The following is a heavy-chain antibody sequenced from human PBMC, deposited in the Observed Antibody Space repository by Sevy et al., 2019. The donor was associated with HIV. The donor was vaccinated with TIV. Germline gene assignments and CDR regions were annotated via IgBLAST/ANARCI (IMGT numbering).Heavy chain of an antibody. CDR3: ARDGGCSSTSCLLYLDY. V-gene: IGHV3-74*01. D-gene: IGHD2-2*01. Sequence: GGSLRLSCAASGFTFSSYWMHWVRQAPGKGLVWVSRINSDGSSTSYADSVKGRFTISRDNAKNSLYLQMNSLRAEDTAVYYCARDGGCSSTSCLLYLDYWGQGSLVTVSS. CDR2: INSDGSST. J-gene: IGHJ4*02. CDR1: GFTFSSYW.